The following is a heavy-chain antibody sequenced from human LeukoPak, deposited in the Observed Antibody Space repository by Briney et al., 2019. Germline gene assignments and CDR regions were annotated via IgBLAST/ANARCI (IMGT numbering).Heavy chain of an antibody. CDR2: TNGDGSDT. CDR1: GFTFTRYW. J-gene: IGHJ4*02. Sequence: GGSLRLSCAASGFTFTRYWMHWVRQAPGKGLVWVSCTNGDGSDTSYADSVKGRFTISRDNAKNTLHLQMNSLRVEDTAVYYCVSGYDNTDSEFWGQGTLVTVSS. CDR3: VSGYDNTDSEF. V-gene: IGHV3-74*01. D-gene: IGHD5-12*01.